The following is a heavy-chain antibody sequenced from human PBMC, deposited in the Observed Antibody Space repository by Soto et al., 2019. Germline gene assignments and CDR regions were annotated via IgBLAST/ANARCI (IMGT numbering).Heavy chain of an antibody. Sequence: SQTLSLTCAISGDSVSSNSAAWNWIRQSPSRGLEWLGRTYYRSKWYNDYAVSVKGRITINPDTSKNQFSLQLNSATPEDTAVYYXARSEGAGDYAGWYFDLWGRGTLVTVSS. J-gene: IGHJ2*01. D-gene: IGHD4-17*01. CDR1: GDSVSSNSAA. CDR2: TYYRSKWYN. V-gene: IGHV6-1*01. CDR3: ARSEGAGDYAGWYFDL.